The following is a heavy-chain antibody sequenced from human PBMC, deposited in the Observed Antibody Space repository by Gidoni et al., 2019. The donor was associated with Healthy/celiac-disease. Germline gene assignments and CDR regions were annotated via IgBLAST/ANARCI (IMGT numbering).Heavy chain of an antibody. CDR3: ARGGIILYFQH. Sequence: QVQLVPSGAEVKQPGSSVQVPFNASLRTFSSYAIRWVRQAPGQGLEWMGGIIPIFGTANYAQKFQGRVTSTADKSTSTAYMELSSLRSEDTAVYYCARGGIILYFQHWGQGTLVTVSS. CDR1: LRTFSSYA. V-gene: IGHV1-69*06. CDR2: IIPIFGTA. J-gene: IGHJ1*01. D-gene: IGHD3-3*01.